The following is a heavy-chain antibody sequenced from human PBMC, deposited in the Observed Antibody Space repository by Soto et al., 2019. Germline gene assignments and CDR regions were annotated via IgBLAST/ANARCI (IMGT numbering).Heavy chain of an antibody. J-gene: IGHJ3*02. D-gene: IGHD1-26*01. V-gene: IGHV4-39*01. CDR2: IYYSGST. CDR3: ARHVGLRYSGRYDPGDAFDI. Sequence: SETLSLICTVPGGPIISSNYDWGWIRQPPGKGLEWIGSIYYSGSTYYNPSLKSRVTISVDTTKNQFSLKLSSVTAADTAVYYCARHVGLRYSGRYDPGDAFDIWGQGTMVTVSS. CDR1: GGPIISSNYD.